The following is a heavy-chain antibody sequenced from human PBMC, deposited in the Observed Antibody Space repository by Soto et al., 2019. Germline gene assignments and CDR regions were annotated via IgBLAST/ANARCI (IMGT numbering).Heavy chain of an antibody. CDR3: TLNWNYRPYYYYGMDV. CDR2: IKSKTDGGTT. J-gene: IGHJ6*02. Sequence: PGGSLRLSCAASGFTFSNAWMNWVRQAPGKGLEWVGRIKSKTDGGTTDYAAPVKGRFTISRDDSKNTLYLQMNSLKTEDTAVYYCTLNWNYRPYYYYGMDVWXQGTTVTVSS. CDR1: GFTFSNAW. D-gene: IGHD1-7*01. V-gene: IGHV3-15*07.